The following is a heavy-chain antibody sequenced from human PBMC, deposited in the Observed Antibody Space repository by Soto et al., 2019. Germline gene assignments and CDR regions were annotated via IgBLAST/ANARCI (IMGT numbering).Heavy chain of an antibody. V-gene: IGHV3-23*01. J-gene: IGHJ5*02. Sequence: PGGSLRLSCAASGFTFSGYAMSWVRQAPGKGLEWVSAISGSGGSTYYADSVKGRFTISRDNSKNTLYLQMNSLRAEDTAVYYCATDIVVVPAASRDLLDPCGKGTLVTVSS. CDR2: ISGSGGST. D-gene: IGHD2-2*01. CDR3: ATDIVVVPAASRDLLDP. CDR1: GFTFSGYA.